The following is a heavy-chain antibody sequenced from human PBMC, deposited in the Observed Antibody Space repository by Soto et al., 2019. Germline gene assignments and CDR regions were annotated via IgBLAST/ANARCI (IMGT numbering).Heavy chain of an antibody. CDR1: VYTLTELS. D-gene: IGHD6-19*01. J-gene: IGHJ4*02. Sequence: GASVKVSCKVSVYTLTELSMHWVRQAPGKGLEWMGGFDPEDGETIYAQKFQGRVTMTEDTSTDTAYMELSSLRSEDTAVYYCATDQRIGIAVAGYDYWGQGTLVTVSS. V-gene: IGHV1-24*01. CDR3: ATDQRIGIAVAGYDY. CDR2: FDPEDGET.